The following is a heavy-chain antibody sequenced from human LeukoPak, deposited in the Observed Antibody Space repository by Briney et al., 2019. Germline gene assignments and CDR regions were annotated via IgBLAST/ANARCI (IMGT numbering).Heavy chain of an antibody. CDR1: GFTFDDYA. D-gene: IGHD4-23*01. V-gene: IGHV3-9*01. CDR2: ISWNSGSI. Sequence: GGSLRLSCAASGFTFDDYAMHWVRQAPGKGLEWVSGISWNSGSIGYADSVKGRFTISRDNVKNSLYLQMNSLRAEDTALYYCAKGNTVVTYGLIDYWGQGTLVTVSS. CDR3: AKGNTVVTYGLIDY. J-gene: IGHJ4*02.